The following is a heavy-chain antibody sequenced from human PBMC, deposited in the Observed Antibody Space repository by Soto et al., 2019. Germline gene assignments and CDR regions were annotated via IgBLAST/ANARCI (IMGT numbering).Heavy chain of an antibody. Sequence: QLQLQESGPGLVKPSETLSLTCTISGGSISSSSYYWGCIRQPPGKGLEWIGSIYYSGSTYYNPSLKSRVTISVDTSKNQFSLKLSSVTAADTAVYYCAAYSSSSGGNFDYWGQGTLVTVSS. D-gene: IGHD6-6*01. CDR1: GGSISSSSYY. J-gene: IGHJ4*02. CDR3: AAYSSSSGGNFDY. V-gene: IGHV4-39*01. CDR2: IYYSGST.